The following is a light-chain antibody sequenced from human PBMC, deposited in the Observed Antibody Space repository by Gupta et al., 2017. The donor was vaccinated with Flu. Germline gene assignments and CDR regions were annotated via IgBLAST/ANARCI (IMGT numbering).Light chain of an antibody. Sequence: IVMTQSPLSLSVTPGEPASISCRSSQSLLNSNGYNYLDWYLQKPGQPPQLLIYLASSRARGVPDRFSGSGSGTNFTLRIGRVEAEDVGVYYCMQRLQTYTFGQGTKLEIK. CDR3: MQRLQTYT. V-gene: IGKV2-28*01. CDR1: QSLLNSNGYNY. J-gene: IGKJ2*01. CDR2: LAS.